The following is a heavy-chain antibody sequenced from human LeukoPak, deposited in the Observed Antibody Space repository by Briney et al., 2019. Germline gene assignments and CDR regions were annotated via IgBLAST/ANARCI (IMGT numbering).Heavy chain of an antibody. Sequence: PGGSLRLSRAASGFTFSSYGMHWVRQAPGKGLEWVAVIWYDGNNKYYADSVKGRFSISRDNSKNMLYLQMNSLRAEDTAVYYCARDHEEVHDAFDVWGQGTMVTVSS. V-gene: IGHV3-33*01. CDR3: ARDHEEVHDAFDV. CDR1: GFTFSSYG. J-gene: IGHJ3*01. CDR2: IWYDGNNK.